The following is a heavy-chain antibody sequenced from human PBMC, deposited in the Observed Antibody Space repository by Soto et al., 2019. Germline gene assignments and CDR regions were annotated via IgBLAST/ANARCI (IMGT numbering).Heavy chain of an antibody. Sequence: GGSLRHSCAAYGFTFSSYAMSSDPQTPAKGLEWVSAISGSVGSTYYADSVKGRFTISRDISKNTLYLQMNSLRAEDTAVYYCAKIRGYDLGSTTFQHWGQGTLVTVSS. CDR1: GFTFSSYA. D-gene: IGHD5-12*01. CDR2: ISGSVGST. CDR3: AKIRGYDLGSTTFQH. V-gene: IGHV3-23*01. J-gene: IGHJ1*01.